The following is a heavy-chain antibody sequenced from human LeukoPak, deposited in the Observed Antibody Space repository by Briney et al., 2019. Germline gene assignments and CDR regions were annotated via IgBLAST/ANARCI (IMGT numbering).Heavy chain of an antibody. D-gene: IGHD2/OR15-2a*01. Sequence: GGSLRLSCAASGFTFTSYTMNWVRQAPGKGLEWVSYITSSSSTIYYADSVKGRLTMSRDNAENSLYLQMNSLRAEDTAAYYCARNFDSWGQGTLVTVSS. CDR1: GFTFTSYT. CDR2: ITSSSSTI. J-gene: IGHJ4*02. CDR3: ARNFDS. V-gene: IGHV3-48*01.